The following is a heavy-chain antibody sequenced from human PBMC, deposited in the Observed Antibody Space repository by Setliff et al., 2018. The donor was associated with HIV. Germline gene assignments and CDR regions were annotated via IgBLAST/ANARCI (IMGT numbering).Heavy chain of an antibody. Sequence: SETLSLTCTVSGDSITSSSYYWGWSRQPPGKGLEWIGSIYYTGSTSYNPSLTSRVSISVDTSTSQFSLKLISVTAADTAVYYSARHPLSRRRRTTVTTVGAFDIWGQGTKVTVSS. CDR2: IYYTGST. CDR3: ARHPLSRRRRTTVTTVGAFDI. CDR1: GDSITSSSYY. J-gene: IGHJ3*02. D-gene: IGHD4-17*01. V-gene: IGHV4-39*01.